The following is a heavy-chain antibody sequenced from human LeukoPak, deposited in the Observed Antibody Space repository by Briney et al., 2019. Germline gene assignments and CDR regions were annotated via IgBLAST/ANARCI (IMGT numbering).Heavy chain of an antibody. V-gene: IGHV4-59*08. Sequence: SETLSLTCTVSGGSISGYYWSWIRQPPGKGLEWIGYIYYSGSTNYNPSRKSPLTISIDTSGNQFYLKLSSVTAADTAVYYCARLGGSYEPGDMGYFQHWGQGTLVTVSS. CDR1: GGSISGYY. D-gene: IGHD3-16*01. CDR2: IYYSGST. CDR3: ARLGGSYEPGDMGYFQH. J-gene: IGHJ1*01.